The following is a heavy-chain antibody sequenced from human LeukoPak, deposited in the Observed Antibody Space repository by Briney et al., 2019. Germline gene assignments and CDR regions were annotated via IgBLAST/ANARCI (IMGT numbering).Heavy chain of an antibody. Sequence: GGSLRLSCAASRFTFSDYYMSWIRQAAGNGLEGVSYISTSSSYTNYADSVKGRFTISRENTHNSMFLQMNSLRAEDTAEYYCARDLGSGWYGAVDYWGQGALVAVSS. CDR1: RFTFSDYY. CDR3: ARDLGSGWYGAVDY. J-gene: IGHJ4*02. CDR2: ISTSSSYT. V-gene: IGHV3-11*05. D-gene: IGHD6-19*01.